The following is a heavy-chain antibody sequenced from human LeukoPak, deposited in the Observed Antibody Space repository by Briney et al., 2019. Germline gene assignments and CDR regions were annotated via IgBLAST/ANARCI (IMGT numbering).Heavy chain of an antibody. D-gene: IGHD5-12*01. CDR2: IIPILGIA. Sequence: ASVKVSCKASRGTFISYAISWVRQAPGQEGEWMGLIIPILGIANYAQKFQGRLTITPDKYTKPAYIELSRLRAEDTTVYYCARVGPSGYEWDIFDYWGQGTLVTISS. CDR1: RGTFISYA. V-gene: IGHV1-69*10. CDR3: ARVGPSGYEWDIFDY. J-gene: IGHJ4*02.